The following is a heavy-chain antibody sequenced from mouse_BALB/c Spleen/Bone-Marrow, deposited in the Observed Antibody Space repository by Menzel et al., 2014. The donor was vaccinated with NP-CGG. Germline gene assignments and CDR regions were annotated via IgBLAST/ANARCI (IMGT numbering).Heavy chain of an antibody. D-gene: IGHD2-3*01. J-gene: IGHJ2*01. V-gene: IGHV5-6*01. Sequence: VQLQQSGGDLVKPGGSLKLSCAASGFTFSSYGMSWVRQTPDKRLEWVATISGGGSYTYYPDCVKGRFTISRDNAKNTLYLQMSSLKSEDTAMYYCARLPYDGPVYWGQGTTLSVSS. CDR2: ISGGGSYT. CDR1: GFTFSSYG. CDR3: ARLPYDGPVY.